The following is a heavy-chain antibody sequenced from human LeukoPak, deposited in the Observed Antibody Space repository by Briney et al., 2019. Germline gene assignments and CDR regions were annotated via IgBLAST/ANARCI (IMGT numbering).Heavy chain of an antibody. CDR1: GYTFTCYY. J-gene: IGHJ5*02. Sequence: ASVKVSCKASGYTFTCYYMYWVRQAPGQGLEWMGWINPNSGGTNYAQKFQGRVTMTRDTSISTAYMELSRLRSDDTAVYYCARDYYDSSGYYSVWFDPWGQGTLVTVSS. CDR3: ARDYYDSSGYYSVWFDP. V-gene: IGHV1-2*02. D-gene: IGHD3-22*01. CDR2: INPNSGGT.